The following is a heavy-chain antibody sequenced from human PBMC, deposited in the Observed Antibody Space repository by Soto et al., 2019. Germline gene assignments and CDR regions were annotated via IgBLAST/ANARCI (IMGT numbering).Heavy chain of an antibody. CDR3: ARRGIIAARKTRAWFDP. V-gene: IGHV1-8*01. CDR2: MNPNSGNT. CDR1: GYTFTSYD. J-gene: IGHJ5*02. D-gene: IGHD6-6*01. Sequence: QVQLVQSGAEVKKPGASVKVSCKASGYTFTSYDINWVRQATGQGLEWMGWMNPNSGNTGYAQKFQGRVTMTRNTSISTAYMELSSLRSEDTAVYYCARRGIIAARKTRAWFDPWGQGTLVTVSS.